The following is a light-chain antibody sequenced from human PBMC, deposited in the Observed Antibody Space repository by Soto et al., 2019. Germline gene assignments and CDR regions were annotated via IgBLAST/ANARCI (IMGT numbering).Light chain of an antibody. V-gene: IGKV1-5*03. CDR2: KAS. J-gene: IGKJ1*01. Sequence: DIQMTQSPSTLSASVGDRVTITCRASQSISSWLAWYQQKPGKAPKPLIYKASSLESGVPSRFSGSGSGTQFTLSRSSLQPSDFATYYCQKYNSDLTFGKGPNVEIK. CDR1: QSISSW. CDR3: QKYNSDLT.